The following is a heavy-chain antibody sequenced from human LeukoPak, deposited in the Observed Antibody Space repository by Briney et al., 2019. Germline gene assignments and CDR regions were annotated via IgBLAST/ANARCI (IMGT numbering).Heavy chain of an antibody. Sequence: ASVKVSCKASGYTFTSYYMHWLRQAPGQGLEWMGIINPSGGSTSYAQKFQGRVTMTRDTSTSTVYMELSSLRSEDTAVYYCARERGSVGFDYWGQGTLVTVSS. CDR3: ARERGSVGFDY. CDR2: INPSGGST. CDR1: GYTFTSYY. D-gene: IGHD3-10*01. J-gene: IGHJ4*02. V-gene: IGHV1-46*01.